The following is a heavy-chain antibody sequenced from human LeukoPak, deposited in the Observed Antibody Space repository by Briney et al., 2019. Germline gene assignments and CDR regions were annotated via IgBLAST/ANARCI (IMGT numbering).Heavy chain of an antibody. CDR2: IKQDGGEK. Sequence: GGSLRLSCAGSGFTFSNHQMSWVRRAPGKGLEWVAKIKQDGGEKHYVDSVKGRFTISRDNAKNSLYLQMNSLRVEDTAMYYCARWNYDSGSWVLDYWGQGTLVTVSS. D-gene: IGHD3-10*01. CDR3: ARWNYDSGSWVLDY. J-gene: IGHJ4*02. V-gene: IGHV3-7*05. CDR1: GFTFSNHQ.